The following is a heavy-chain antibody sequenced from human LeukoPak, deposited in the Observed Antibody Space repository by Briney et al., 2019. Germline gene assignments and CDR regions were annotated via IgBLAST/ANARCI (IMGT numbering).Heavy chain of an antibody. V-gene: IGHV3-21*01. Sequence: GGSLRLSCATSGFTFSNYAMSWVRQAPGKGLEWVSSISSSSSYIYYADSVKGRFTISRDNAKNSLYLQMNSLRAEDTAVYYCARDLRPMTTVTTIVYWGQGTLVTVSS. CDR2: ISSSSSYI. D-gene: IGHD4-17*01. CDR3: ARDLRPMTTVTTIVY. CDR1: GFTFSNYA. J-gene: IGHJ4*02.